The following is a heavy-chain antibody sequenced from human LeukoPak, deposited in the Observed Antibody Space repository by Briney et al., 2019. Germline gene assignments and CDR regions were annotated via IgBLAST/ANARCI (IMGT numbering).Heavy chain of an antibody. V-gene: IGHV4-39*07. CDR2: IYYNANT. Sequence: SETLSLTCTVSGGSISSSIYYWGWIRQPPGKGLEWIGSIYYNANTYYNPSLKSRITISVDTSKNQFSLRLSSVTAADTAVYYCARVAPTRLQLVVPAADAYYYYMDVWGKGTTVTVSS. CDR1: GGSISSSIYY. CDR3: ARVAPTRLQLVVPAADAYYYYMDV. J-gene: IGHJ6*03. D-gene: IGHD2-2*01.